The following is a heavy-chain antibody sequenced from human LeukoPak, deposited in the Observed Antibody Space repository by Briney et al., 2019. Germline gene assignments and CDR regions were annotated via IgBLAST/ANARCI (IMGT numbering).Heavy chain of an antibody. CDR1: GFTFSSYS. D-gene: IGHD6-19*01. Sequence: GGSLRLSCAASGFTFSSYSMNWVRQAPGKGLEWVSSISSSSSYIYYADSVKGRFTISRDNVKNSLYLQMNSLRAEDTAVYYCARDAGRGSGPGAYWGQGTLVTVSS. CDR2: ISSSSSYI. CDR3: ARDAGRGSGPGAY. V-gene: IGHV3-21*01. J-gene: IGHJ4*02.